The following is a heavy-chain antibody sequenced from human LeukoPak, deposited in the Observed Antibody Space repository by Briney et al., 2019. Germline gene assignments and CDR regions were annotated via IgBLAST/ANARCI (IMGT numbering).Heavy chain of an antibody. J-gene: IGHJ4*02. D-gene: IGHD3-3*01. CDR2: ISSSGSTI. CDR1: GFTFSSYE. CDR3: ATLEVEFDY. Sequence: GGSLRLSCAASGFTFSSYEMNWVRQAPGKGLEWVSYISSSGSTIYYADSVKGRFTISRDNAKNSLYLQMDSLRAEDTAVYYCATLEVEFDYWGQGTLVTVSS. V-gene: IGHV3-48*03.